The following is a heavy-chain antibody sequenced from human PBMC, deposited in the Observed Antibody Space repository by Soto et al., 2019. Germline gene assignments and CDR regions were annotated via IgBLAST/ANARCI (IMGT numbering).Heavy chain of an antibody. CDR1: GGTFSSYA. D-gene: IGHD6-6*01. J-gene: IGHJ6*02. CDR2: IIPIFGTA. V-gene: IGHV1-69*13. CDR3: ARGIAARPTLRSYYYYGMDV. Sequence: SVKVSCKASGGTFSSYAISWVRQAPGQGLEWMGGIIPIFGTANYAQKFQGRVTITADESTSTAYMELSSLRSEDTAVYYCARGIAARPTLRSYYYYGMDVWGQGXTVTVYS.